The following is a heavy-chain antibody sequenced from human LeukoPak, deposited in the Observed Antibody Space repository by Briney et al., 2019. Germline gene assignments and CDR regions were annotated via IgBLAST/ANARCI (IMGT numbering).Heavy chain of an antibody. D-gene: IGHD1-26*01. CDR1: GFTFSSYA. CDR2: ISWNSGSI. CDR3: AKGGVGSYYYYYMDV. Sequence: GGSLRLSCVASGFTFSSYAMSWVRQAPGKGLEWVSGISWNSGSIGYADSVKGRFTISRDNAKNSLYLQMNSLRAEDMALYYCAKGGVGSYYYYYMDVWGKGTTVTVSS. V-gene: IGHV3-9*03. J-gene: IGHJ6*03.